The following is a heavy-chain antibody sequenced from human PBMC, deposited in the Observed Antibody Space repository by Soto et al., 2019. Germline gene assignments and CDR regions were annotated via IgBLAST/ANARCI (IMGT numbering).Heavy chain of an antibody. D-gene: IGHD6-13*01. CDR3: ARDRGIAAAGS. J-gene: IGHJ5*02. CDR1: GGSITSSNW. Sequence: SETLSLTCAVSGGSITSSNWWSWVRQPPGKGLEWIGEIYHSGTTNYNPSLKSRVTISVDKSKNQFSLKLTSVTAADTAVYYCARDRGIAAAGSWGQGILVTVSS. CDR2: IYHSGTT. V-gene: IGHV4-4*02.